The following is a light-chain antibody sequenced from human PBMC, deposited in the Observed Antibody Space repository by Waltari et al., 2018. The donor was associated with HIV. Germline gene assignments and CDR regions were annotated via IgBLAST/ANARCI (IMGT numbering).Light chain of an antibody. Sequence: IVLTQSPATLSLSPVERATLSCRASQSVSSYLAWYQQKPGQAPRLLIYDASNRATGIPARFSGSGSGTDFTLTISSLEPEDFAVYYCQQRSNWPPALTFGGGTKVEIK. CDR2: DAS. CDR3: QQRSNWPPALT. J-gene: IGKJ4*01. V-gene: IGKV3-11*01. CDR1: QSVSSY.